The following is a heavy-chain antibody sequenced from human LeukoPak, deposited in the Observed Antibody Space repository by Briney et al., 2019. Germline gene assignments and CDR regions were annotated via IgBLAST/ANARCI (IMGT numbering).Heavy chain of an antibody. Sequence: SETLSLTCAVYGGSFSGYYWSWIRQPPGKGLEWIGEINHSGSTNYNPSLKSRVTISVDMSKNQFSLKLSSVTAADTAVYYCARSRRLVRGPLNVWGQGTTVTVS. CDR1: GGSFSGYY. CDR3: ARSRRLVRGPLNV. CDR2: INHSGST. V-gene: IGHV4-34*01. J-gene: IGHJ6*02. D-gene: IGHD3-16*01.